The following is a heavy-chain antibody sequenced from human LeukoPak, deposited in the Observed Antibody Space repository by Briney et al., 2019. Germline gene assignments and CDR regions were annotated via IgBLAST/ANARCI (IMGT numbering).Heavy chain of an antibody. D-gene: IGHD4-17*01. J-gene: IGHJ4*02. CDR1: GFTFSSYS. CDR3: ARDRDGDYAY. Sequence: GGSLRLSCAASGFTFSSYSMSWDRQAPGKGLEWVSSISSSSSYIYYADSVKGRFTISRDNAKNSLYLQMNSLRAEDTAVYYCARDRDGDYAYWGQGTLVTVSS. CDR2: ISSSSSYI. V-gene: IGHV3-21*01.